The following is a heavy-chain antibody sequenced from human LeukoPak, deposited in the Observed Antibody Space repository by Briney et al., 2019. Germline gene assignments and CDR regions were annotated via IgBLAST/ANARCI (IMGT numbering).Heavy chain of an antibody. CDR3: ARGTIAAAGTGDY. Sequence: GGSLRLSCAASGFTFSSYSMNWVRQAPGKGLEWVSSISSSSSYMYYADSVKGRFAISRDNAKNSLYLQMNSLRAEDMAVYYCARGTIAAAGTGDYWGQGTLVTVSS. V-gene: IGHV3-21*01. D-gene: IGHD6-13*01. J-gene: IGHJ4*02. CDR2: ISSSSSYM. CDR1: GFTFSSYS.